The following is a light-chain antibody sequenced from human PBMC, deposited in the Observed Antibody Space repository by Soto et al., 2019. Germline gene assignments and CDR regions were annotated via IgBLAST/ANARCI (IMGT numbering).Light chain of an antibody. CDR2: KAS. J-gene: IGKJ1*01. V-gene: IGKV1-5*03. CDR3: QQYYDNWT. CDR1: QSISSW. Sequence: DIQMTQSPSTLSASVGDRVTITCRASQSISSWLAWYQQKPGTAPKLLIYKASTLQSGVPSRFSGSGSGTEFTTTISSLQPDDSANDYGQQYYDNWTFGQGTKVEIK.